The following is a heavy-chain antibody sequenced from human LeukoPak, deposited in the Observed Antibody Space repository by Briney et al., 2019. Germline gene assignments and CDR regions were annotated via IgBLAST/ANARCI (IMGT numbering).Heavy chain of an antibody. V-gene: IGHV3-23*01. CDR3: AKVMTRTMVRGVPPSDY. Sequence: PGGSLRLSCAASGFTFSSYAMSWVRQAPGKGLECVSAISGSGGSTYYADSVKGRFTISRDNSKNTLYLQMNSLRAEDTAVYYCAKVMTRTMVRGVPPSDYWGQGTLVTVSS. CDR2: ISGSGGST. CDR1: GFTFSSYA. D-gene: IGHD3-10*01. J-gene: IGHJ4*02.